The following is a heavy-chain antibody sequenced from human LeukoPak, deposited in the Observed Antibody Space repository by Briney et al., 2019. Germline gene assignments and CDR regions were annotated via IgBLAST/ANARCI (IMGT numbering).Heavy chain of an antibody. D-gene: IGHD1-7*01. J-gene: IGHJ4*02. V-gene: IGHV1-46*01. Sequence: ASVKVSGKASGYAFTSYYMHWVRQAPGQGLEWMGIINPSGGSTSYAQKFQGRVTMTRDTSISTAYMELSRLRSDDTAVYYCASDNWNYNYWGQGTLVTVSS. CDR1: GYAFTSYY. CDR2: INPSGGST. CDR3: ASDNWNYNY.